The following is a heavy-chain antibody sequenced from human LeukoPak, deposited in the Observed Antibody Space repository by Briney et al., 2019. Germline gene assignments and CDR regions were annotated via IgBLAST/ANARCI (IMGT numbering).Heavy chain of an antibody. CDR1: GFTFDDYA. V-gene: IGHV3-43*02. D-gene: IGHD3-22*01. J-gene: IGHJ1*01. CDR2: ISGDGGST. Sequence: GGSLRLSCAASGFTFDDYAMHWVRQAPGKGLEWVSLISGDGGSTYYADSVKGRFTISRDNSKNSLYLQMNSLRTEDTALYYCAKGAPHYYDSSGYYGKAEYFQHWGQGTLVTVSS. CDR3: AKGAPHYYDSSGYYGKAEYFQH.